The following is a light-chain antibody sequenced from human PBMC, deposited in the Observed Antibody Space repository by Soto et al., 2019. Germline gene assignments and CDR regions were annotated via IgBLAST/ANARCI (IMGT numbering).Light chain of an antibody. V-gene: IGKV1-27*01. CDR1: RGIGNA. Sequence: QMTQSPSSLSASVVAIVTVTCRPSRGIGNALAWYQQKPGTVPKRLIHSAYTLQSGVPSRLSGSGSGTDFTLTISSMQPEDVASYYCQKYDSAPTFGPGSKVDIK. CDR3: QKYDSAPT. CDR2: SAY. J-gene: IGKJ1*01.